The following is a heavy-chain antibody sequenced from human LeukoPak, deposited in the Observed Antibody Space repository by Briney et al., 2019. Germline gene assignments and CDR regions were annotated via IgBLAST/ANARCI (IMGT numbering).Heavy chain of an antibody. CDR1: GGSISSSRDY. D-gene: IGHD3-10*01. V-gene: IGHV4-39*01. CDR2: IYYSGST. Sequence: SETLSLTCTVSGGSISSSRDYWAWLRQPPGKGLEWIANIYYSGSTYYSPSLKSRVTISVDTSKNQFSLKLNSVTAADTAVFYCAANSADYNTLGSSYKVWGQGTLVTVSS. CDR3: AANSADYNTLGSSYKV. J-gene: IGHJ4*02.